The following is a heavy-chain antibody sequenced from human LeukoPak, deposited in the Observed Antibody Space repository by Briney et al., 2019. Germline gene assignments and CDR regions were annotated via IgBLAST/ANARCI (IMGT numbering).Heavy chain of an antibody. Sequence: GGSLRLSCAASGFTFSRSAMHWVRQAPGKGLEWVAFISYSGSNINYADSVKGRFTISRDNSKNTVYVQMDSLRPDDTALYYCVRDRGRGNSYGLDSWGQGTLVIVSS. D-gene: IGHD5-18*01. CDR1: GFTFSRSA. J-gene: IGHJ5*01. CDR3: VRDRGRGNSYGLDS. V-gene: IGHV3-30*04. CDR2: ISYSGSNI.